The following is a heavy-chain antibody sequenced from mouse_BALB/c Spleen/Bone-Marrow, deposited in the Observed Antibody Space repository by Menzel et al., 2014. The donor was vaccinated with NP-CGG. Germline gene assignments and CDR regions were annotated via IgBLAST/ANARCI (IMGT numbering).Heavy chain of an antibody. J-gene: IGHJ2*01. Sequence: EVKLVGSGAELVKPGASVKLSCTASGFNIKDTYMHWVKQRPDQGLEWIGRIDPANGNTKYNPKFQGKATITSDTSSNTAYLQLSSLTSGDTAVXYCVGWEDYWGQGTTLTVSS. V-gene: IGHV14-3*02. CDR2: IDPANGNT. CDR1: GFNIKDTY. CDR3: VGWEDY. D-gene: IGHD4-1*01.